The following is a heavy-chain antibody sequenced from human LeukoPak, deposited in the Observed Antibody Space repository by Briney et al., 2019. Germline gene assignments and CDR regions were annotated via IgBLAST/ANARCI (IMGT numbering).Heavy chain of an antibody. CDR1: GFTFSSYA. J-gene: IGHJ4*02. D-gene: IGHD6-19*01. CDR2: ISSSSSYI. V-gene: IGHV3-21*01. Sequence: GGSLRLSCAASGFTFSSYAMSWVRQAPGKGLEWVSFISSSSSYIYYADSMKGRFTISRDNAKNSLYLQMNSLRAEDTAVYYCAREYSSGWYWDYWGQGTLVTVSS. CDR3: AREYSSGWYWDY.